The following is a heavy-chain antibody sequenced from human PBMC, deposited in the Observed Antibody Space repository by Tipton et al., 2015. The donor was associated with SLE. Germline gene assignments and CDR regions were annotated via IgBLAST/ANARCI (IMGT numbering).Heavy chain of an antibody. CDR1: GGSFSGYY. J-gene: IGHJ4*02. CDR3: ARADRGNCRNSDCYIFDY. D-gene: IGHD2-21*01. Sequence: TLSLTCAVYGGSFSGYYWSWIRQPPGKGLEWIGEINHSGSTNYNPSLKSRVTISVDTSKNQFSLKLTSVTPADTAVYFCARADRGNCRNSDCYIFDYWGQGPPVPVSS. CDR2: INHSGST. V-gene: IGHV4-34*01.